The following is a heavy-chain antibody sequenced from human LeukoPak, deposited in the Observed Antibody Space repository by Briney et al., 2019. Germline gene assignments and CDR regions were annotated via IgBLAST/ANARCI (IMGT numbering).Heavy chain of an antibody. D-gene: IGHD4/OR15-4a*01. V-gene: IGHV4-39*01. CDR3: ARYGASSYFDF. Sequence: KPSETLSLTCTVSGGSISSSSYYWGWIRQPPGKGLEWIGSMSYSGSTFYTPSLKSRIVSTNQFSLKLSSVTAADTAIYYCARYGASSYFDFGGQGTLVTVSS. CDR1: GGSISSSSYY. J-gene: IGHJ4*02. CDR2: MSYSGST.